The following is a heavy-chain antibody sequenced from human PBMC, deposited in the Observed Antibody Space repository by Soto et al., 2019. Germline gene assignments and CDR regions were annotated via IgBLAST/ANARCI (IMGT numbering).Heavy chain of an antibody. CDR2: IILIFGTA. CDR1: GGTFSSYA. J-gene: IGHJ4*02. Sequence: SVKVSCKASGGTFSSYAISWVRQAPGQGLEWMGGIILIFGTANYAQKFQGRVTITADKSTSTAYMELSSLRSEDTAVYYCARVKWELTRGFDYWGQGTLVTVSS. CDR3: ARVKWELTRGFDY. V-gene: IGHV1-69*06. D-gene: IGHD1-26*01.